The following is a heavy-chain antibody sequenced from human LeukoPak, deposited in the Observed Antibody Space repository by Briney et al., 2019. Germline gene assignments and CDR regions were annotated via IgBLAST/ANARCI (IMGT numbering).Heavy chain of an antibody. Sequence: SETLSLTCTVSGDSISSSSYYWGWIRQPPGKGLEWIGSIYYSGSTYYNPSLKSRVTISVDTSKNQFSLKLSSVTAADTAVYYCARINPGYDFWSGYPSRFDYWGQGTLVTVSS. CDR1: GDSISSSSYY. J-gene: IGHJ4*02. D-gene: IGHD3-3*01. CDR3: ARINPGYDFWSGYPSRFDY. V-gene: IGHV4-39*01. CDR2: IYYSGST.